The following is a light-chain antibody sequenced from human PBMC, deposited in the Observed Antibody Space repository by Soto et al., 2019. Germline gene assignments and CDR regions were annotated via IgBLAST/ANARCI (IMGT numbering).Light chain of an antibody. CDR1: SSNIGINT. V-gene: IGLV1-44*01. Sequence: QSALTQPPSASGTPGQRVTISCSGSSSNIGINTVNWYQQLPGTAPKLLMYSNTQRPSGVPDRFSGSKSGASASLAITGLQSEDKADYYCAAWDDSLNGRVFGGGTKLTVL. CDR2: SNT. CDR3: AAWDDSLNGRV. J-gene: IGLJ3*02.